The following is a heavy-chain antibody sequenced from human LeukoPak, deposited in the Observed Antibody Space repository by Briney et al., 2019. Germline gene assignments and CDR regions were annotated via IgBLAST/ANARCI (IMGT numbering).Heavy chain of an antibody. V-gene: IGHV3-48*03. CDR2: ISSSGSTI. J-gene: IGHJ4*02. CDR3: ARMGFLGFDY. CDR1: GFTFSSYE. D-gene: IGHD2/OR15-2a*01. Sequence: GGSLRLSCAASGFTFSSYEMNWVRQAPGKGLEWVSYISSSGSTIYYADSVKGRFTISRDNAKNSLYLQMNSLRAEDTAVYYCARMGFLGFDYWGQGTLVTVSS.